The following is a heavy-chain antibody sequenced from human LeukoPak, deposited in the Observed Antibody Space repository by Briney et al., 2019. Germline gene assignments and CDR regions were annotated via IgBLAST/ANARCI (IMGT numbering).Heavy chain of an antibody. CDR3: ARGGGITIFGVVIRYYYGMDV. Sequence: GASVKVSCKASEYTFTGYYMHWVRQAPGQGLEWMGWINPNSGGTNYAQKFQGWVTMTRDTSISTAYMELSRLRSDDTAVYYCARGGGITIFGVVIRYYYGMDVWGQGTTVTVSS. CDR2: INPNSGGT. J-gene: IGHJ6*02. CDR1: EYTFTGYY. V-gene: IGHV1-2*04. D-gene: IGHD3-3*01.